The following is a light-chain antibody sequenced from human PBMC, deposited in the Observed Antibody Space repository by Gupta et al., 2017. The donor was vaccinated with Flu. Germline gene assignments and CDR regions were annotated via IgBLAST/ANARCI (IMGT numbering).Light chain of an antibody. J-gene: IGLJ2*01. Sequence: QSALTHPRSVSGSPGQSVTISCTGTSSNVGDYNHVSWYQQHPGKAPKLMIYDVNQRPSGVPDRFSGSKSGNTASLTSSGLQAEDEADYYCCSYAASYTLVFGGGTKLIVL. V-gene: IGLV2-11*01. CDR3: CSYAASYTLV. CDR2: DVN. CDR1: SSNVGDYNH.